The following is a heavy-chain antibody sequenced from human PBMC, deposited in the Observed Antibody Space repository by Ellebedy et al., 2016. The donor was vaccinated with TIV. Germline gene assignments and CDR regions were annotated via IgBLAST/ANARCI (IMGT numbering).Heavy chain of an antibody. Sequence: GGSLRLSXAASGFTFTSYAMHWVRQAPGQRLEWMGWINAGNGNTKYSQKFQGRVTITRDTSASTAYMELSSLRSEDTAVYYCATERGTRRMNYYGSGSYLAEDAFDIWGQGTMVTVSS. CDR1: GFTFTSYA. J-gene: IGHJ3*02. V-gene: IGHV1-3*01. D-gene: IGHD3-10*01. CDR3: ATERGTRRMNYYGSGSYLAEDAFDI. CDR2: INAGNGNT.